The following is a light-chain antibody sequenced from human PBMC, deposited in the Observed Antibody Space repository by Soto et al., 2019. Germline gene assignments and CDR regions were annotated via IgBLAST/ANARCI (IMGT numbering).Light chain of an antibody. CDR3: QQRSNRGSP. J-gene: IGKJ5*01. CDR2: DAS. CDR1: QSVSSY. Sequence: EILLTQSPATLSLSPGERATLSCRASQSVSSYLAWYQQKPGQAPRLLIYDASNRATGIPARFSGSGSGTDFTLTISSLEPEDVAVYCCQQRSNRGSPFGQGTRLEIK. V-gene: IGKV3-11*01.